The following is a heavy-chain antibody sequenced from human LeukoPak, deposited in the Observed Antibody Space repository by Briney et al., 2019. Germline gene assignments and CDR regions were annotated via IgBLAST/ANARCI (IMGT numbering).Heavy chain of an antibody. CDR2: INPSGGST. J-gene: IGHJ5*02. CDR1: GYTFTSFY. V-gene: IGHV1-46*01. Sequence: ASVKVSCKASGYTFTSFYMHWVRQAPGQGLEWMGIINPSGGSTSYAQKFQGRVTMTRDMSTSTDYMELSSLRSEDTAVYYCARDNSVEDTAWWFDPWGQGTLVTVSS. D-gene: IGHD4-23*01. CDR3: ARDNSVEDTAWWFDP.